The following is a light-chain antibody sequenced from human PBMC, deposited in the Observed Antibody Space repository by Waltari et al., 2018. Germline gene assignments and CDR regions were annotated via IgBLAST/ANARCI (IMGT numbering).Light chain of an antibody. Sequence: EIVLKESPATVSSSPREGANLSCRASQSVSMYLAWYQQKPGQAPRLLIYDASNRAAGIPARFSGSGSGTDFTLTISTLEPEDFAVYYCHQFYNWPLTFGGGTKVEIK. CDR3: HQFYNWPLT. CDR1: QSVSMY. J-gene: IGKJ4*01. CDR2: DAS. V-gene: IGKV3-11*01.